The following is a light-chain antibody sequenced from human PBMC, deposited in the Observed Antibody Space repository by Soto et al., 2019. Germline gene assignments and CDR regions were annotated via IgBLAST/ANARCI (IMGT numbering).Light chain of an antibody. CDR2: DAS. Sequence: PGERATLSCRASQSVSSSLAWYQQKPGQAPRLLIYDASNRATGIPARFSGSGSGTDFTLTISSLEPEDFAVYYCQQRSNWPPVTFGQGTRLEIK. J-gene: IGKJ5*01. CDR3: QQRSNWPPVT. CDR1: QSVSSS. V-gene: IGKV3-11*01.